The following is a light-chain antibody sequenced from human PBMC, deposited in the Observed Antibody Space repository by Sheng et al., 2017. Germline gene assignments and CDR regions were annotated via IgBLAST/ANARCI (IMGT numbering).Light chain of an antibody. CDR3: QQYDNLPRALT. CDR2: DAS. Sequence: DIQMTQSPSTLSASVGDRVTITCRASQSISSWLAWYQQKPGKAPKLLIYDASNLETGVPSRFSGSGSGTEFTFTISSLQPEDIATYYCQQYDNLPRALTFGGGTKVEIK. CDR1: QSISSW. V-gene: IGKV1-33*01. J-gene: IGKJ4*01.